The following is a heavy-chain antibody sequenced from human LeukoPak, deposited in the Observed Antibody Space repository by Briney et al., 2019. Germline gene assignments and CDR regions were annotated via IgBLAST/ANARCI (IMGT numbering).Heavy chain of an antibody. CDR3: ARVPRDGNNRNAFDI. CDR2: IYYSGST. D-gene: IGHD5-24*01. J-gene: IGHJ3*02. Sequence: SETLSLTCTVSGGSISSYYWSWIRQPPGKGLEWIGYIYYSGSTNYNPSLKSRVTISVDTSKNQFSLKLSSVTAADTAVYYCARVPRDGNNRNAFDIWGQGTMVTVSS. V-gene: IGHV4-59*01. CDR1: GGSISSYY.